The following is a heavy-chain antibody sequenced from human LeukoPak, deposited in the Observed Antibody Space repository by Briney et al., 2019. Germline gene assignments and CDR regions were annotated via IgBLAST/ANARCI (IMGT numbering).Heavy chain of an antibody. CDR2: ISADGGRT. Sequence: GGSLRLSCAASGFTFDDYGMHWVRQAPGKGLKWVSVISADGGRTRYADSVKGRFTSSRDNSKNSLYLQMNSLRTEDTALYYCAKDSDNDYYNFGMDVWGQGTTATVSS. CDR3: AKDSDNDYYNFGMDV. CDR1: GFTFDDYG. V-gene: IGHV3-43*02. D-gene: IGHD1-14*01. J-gene: IGHJ6*02.